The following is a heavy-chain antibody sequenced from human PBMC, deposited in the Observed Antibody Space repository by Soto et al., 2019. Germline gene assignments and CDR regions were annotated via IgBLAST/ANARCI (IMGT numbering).Heavy chain of an antibody. J-gene: IGHJ6*02. V-gene: IGHV3-30*18. D-gene: IGHD2-2*01. CDR1: GFTISSYG. CDR3: AKDSLTPSLLNIVVVPAAIYYYGMDV. CDR2: ISYDGSNK. Sequence: GGSLRLSCEASGFTISSYGMHWVRQAPGKGLEWVAVISYDGSNKYYADSVKGRFTISRDNSKNTLYLQMNSLRAEDTAVYYCAKDSLTPSLLNIVVVPAAIYYYGMDVWGQETTVTVSS.